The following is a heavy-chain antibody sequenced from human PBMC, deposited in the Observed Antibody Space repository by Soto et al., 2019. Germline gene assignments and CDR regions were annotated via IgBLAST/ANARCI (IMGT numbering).Heavy chain of an antibody. D-gene: IGHD3-16*02. V-gene: IGHV4-34*01. CDR2: INHSGST. CDR1: GGSFSGYY. Sequence: SETLSLTCAVYGGSFSGYYWSWIRQPPGKGLEWIGEINHSGSTNYNPSLKSRGTISVDTSKNQLSLKLSSVTAADMAVDYCAGGFVGQDDYIWGSYRSYAFDIWGQGTMVTVSS. CDR3: AGGFVGQDDYIWGSYRSYAFDI. J-gene: IGHJ3*02.